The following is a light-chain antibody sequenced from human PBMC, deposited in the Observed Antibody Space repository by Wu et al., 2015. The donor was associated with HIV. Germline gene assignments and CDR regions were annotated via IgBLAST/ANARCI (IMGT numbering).Light chain of an antibody. V-gene: IGKV3-15*01. CDR3: QQYNNWLT. CDR2: DAS. J-gene: IGKJ4*01. Sequence: VVMTQSPATLSVSPGERATLSCRASQSVSSNLAWYQQKPGQPPRLLIYDASTRATGIPARFSGSGSGTEFTLTISSLQSEDFAVYHCQQYNNWLTFGGGTKVEIK. CDR1: QSVSSN.